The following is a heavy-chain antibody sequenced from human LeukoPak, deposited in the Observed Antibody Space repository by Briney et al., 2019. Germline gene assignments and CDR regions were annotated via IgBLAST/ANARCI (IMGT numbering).Heavy chain of an antibody. CDR3: ARDWGASDWYNWFDP. CDR2: IAHDGVAK. J-gene: IGHJ5*02. D-gene: IGHD6-19*01. V-gene: IGHV3-30*19. Sequence: PGGSLRLSCVTAGVSLSTCGMHWVRQAPGKGLERVAMIAHDGVAKYYTDSVKGRFTISRDNSRNTLYLQMNSLRPEDTAVYYCARDWGASDWYNWFDPWGQGTLVTVSS. CDR1: GVSLSTCG.